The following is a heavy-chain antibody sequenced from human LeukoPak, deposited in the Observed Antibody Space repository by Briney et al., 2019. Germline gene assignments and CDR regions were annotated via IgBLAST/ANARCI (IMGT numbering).Heavy chain of an antibody. CDR3: ARGEDYGDYSY. J-gene: IGHJ4*02. D-gene: IGHD4-17*01. V-gene: IGHV4-59*01. CDR1: GGSINNYY. Sequence: KPSETLSLTCTVSGGSINNYYWSWIRQPPGKGLEWIGCIYYSGSTNYNPSLKSRVTISVDTSKNQFSLKLSSVTAADTAVYYCARGEDYGDYSYWGQGTLVTVSS. CDR2: IYYSGST.